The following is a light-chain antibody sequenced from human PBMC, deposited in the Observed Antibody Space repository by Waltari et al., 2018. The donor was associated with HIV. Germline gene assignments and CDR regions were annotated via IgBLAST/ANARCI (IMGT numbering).Light chain of an antibody. Sequence: QSVLTQPPSVSGAPGQRVTISCTGSSSNIGAGYDVHWYKQLPGTAPKLLIYANINRPSGVPDRFSGSKSGSSASLAIPGLQAEDEAHYYCQSFDSSLTTSGVIFGGGTKLTVL. CDR2: ANI. CDR1: SSNIGAGYD. V-gene: IGLV1-40*01. CDR3: QSFDSSLTTSGVI. J-gene: IGLJ2*01.